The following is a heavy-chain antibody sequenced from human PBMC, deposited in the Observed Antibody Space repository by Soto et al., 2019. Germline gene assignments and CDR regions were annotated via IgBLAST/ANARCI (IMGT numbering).Heavy chain of an antibody. D-gene: IGHD6-13*01. CDR2: IYHSGST. CDR1: GGSISSSNW. J-gene: IGHJ6*02. V-gene: IGHV4-4*02. CDR3: ARGKAGRPYYYYGMDV. Sequence: SETLSLTCAVSGGSISSSNWWSWVRQPPGKGLEWIGEIYHSGSTSYNPSLKSRVTISVDKSKNQFSLKLSSVTAADTAVYYCARGKAGRPYYYYGMDVWGQGTTVTVSS.